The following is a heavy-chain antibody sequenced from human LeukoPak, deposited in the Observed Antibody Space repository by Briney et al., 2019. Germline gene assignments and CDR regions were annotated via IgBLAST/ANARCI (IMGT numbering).Heavy chain of an antibody. V-gene: IGHV1-69*06. J-gene: IGHJ5*02. CDR2: IIPIFGTA. CDR1: GGTFSSYA. D-gene: IGHD1-26*01. Sequence: ASVKVSCKASGGTFSSYAISWVRQAPGQGLEWMGGIIPIFGTANYAQKFQGRVTITADKSTSTAYMELSSLRSEDTAVYYCARDRAELGRLNWFDPWGQGTLVTVSS. CDR3: ARDRAELGRLNWFDP.